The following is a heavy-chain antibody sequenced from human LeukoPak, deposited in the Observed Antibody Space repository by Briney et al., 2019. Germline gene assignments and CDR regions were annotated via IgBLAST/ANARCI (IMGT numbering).Heavy chain of an antibody. J-gene: IGHJ4*01. CDR1: GYTFSDHA. CDR3: TRESWSLKEGTGPYRGEFDN. Sequence: GASVTVSCKVFGYTFSDHAVNWVRQAPGQGLEWMGWINAKNGNPTYAQALTGRFVFSVDTSLTTAYLKISSLKAEDTAMYYCTRESWSLKEGTGPYRGEFDNWGQGTLVTVSS. D-gene: IGHD2-8*02. CDR2: INAKNGNP. V-gene: IGHV7-4-1*02.